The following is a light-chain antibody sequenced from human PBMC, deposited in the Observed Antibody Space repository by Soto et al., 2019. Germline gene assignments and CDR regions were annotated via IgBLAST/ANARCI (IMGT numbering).Light chain of an antibody. V-gene: IGLV1-40*01. CDR1: SSNIGAGYD. Sequence: QSVLTQPPSVSGAPGQRVTISCTGSSSNIGAGYDVHWYQQLPGTAPKLLIYGNSNRPSGVPDRFSGSKSGTSASLAITGLQAEDEADYYCQSYDSSLSGPYMVFGGGTKVTVL. CDR2: GNS. CDR3: QSYDSSLSGPYMV. J-gene: IGLJ2*01.